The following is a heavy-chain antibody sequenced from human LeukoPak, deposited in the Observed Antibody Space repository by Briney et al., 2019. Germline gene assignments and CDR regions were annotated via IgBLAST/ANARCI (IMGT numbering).Heavy chain of an antibody. CDR2: IWHDGINK. Sequence: PGGSLRLSCAASGFTFTNYGMHWVRQAPGKGLEWVAVIWHDGINKDYADSVKGRFTISRDNSKNTLYLQMNSLRVEDTAVYYCAKDHDFWGQGTLVTVSS. CDR3: AKDHDF. D-gene: IGHD3-3*01. V-gene: IGHV3-33*06. J-gene: IGHJ4*02. CDR1: GFTFTNYG.